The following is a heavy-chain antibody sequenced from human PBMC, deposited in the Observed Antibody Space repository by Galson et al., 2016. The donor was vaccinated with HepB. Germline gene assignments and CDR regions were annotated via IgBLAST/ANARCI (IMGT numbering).Heavy chain of an antibody. D-gene: IGHD3-16*01. CDR2: ISYDGSNK. CDR1: GFTFSSYA. J-gene: IGHJ4*02. Sequence: SLRLSCAASGFTFSSYAMHWVRQAPGKGLEWVAVISYDGSNKYYADSVKGRFTISRDISKNTLYLQMNSLRAEDTAVYYCARIMITFGEIIAPSYFDYWGQGTLVTVSS. CDR3: ARIMITFGEIIAPSYFDY. V-gene: IGHV3-30*14.